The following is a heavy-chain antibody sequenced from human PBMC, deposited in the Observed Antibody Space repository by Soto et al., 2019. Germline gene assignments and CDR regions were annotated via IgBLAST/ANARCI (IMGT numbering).Heavy chain of an antibody. CDR3: ARTAPMDAGDKYYYDF. D-gene: IGHD3-16*01. CDR1: GGTFSTFG. CDR2: IIPFFGTA. J-gene: IGHJ4*02. V-gene: IGHV1-69*13. Sequence: SVKVSCKTSGGTFSTFGVSWVRQAPGQGLEWMGGIIPFFGTAEYSQKFEDRITITADESTNTVYMDLRSLTSEDTAIYYCARTAPMDAGDKYYYDFWGQGALVTVSS.